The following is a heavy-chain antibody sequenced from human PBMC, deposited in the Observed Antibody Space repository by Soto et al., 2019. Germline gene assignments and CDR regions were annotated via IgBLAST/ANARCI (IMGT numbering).Heavy chain of an antibody. CDR2: INAGNGNT. CDR3: ARGPGGPDGPGDY. J-gene: IGHJ4*02. V-gene: IGHV1-3*01. CDR1: GFTFTNYG. D-gene: IGHD2-15*01. Sequence: ASVKVSCKASGFTFTNYGIHWVRQAHGQSPDWMGGINAGNGNTKYSQKFQGRVTITRDTSASTAYMDLSSLRSEDTAVYYGARGPGGPDGPGDYWGQGTLVTGSS.